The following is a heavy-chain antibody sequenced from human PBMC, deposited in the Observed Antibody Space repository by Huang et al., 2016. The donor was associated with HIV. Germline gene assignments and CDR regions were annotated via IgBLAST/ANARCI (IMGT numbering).Heavy chain of an antibody. CDR1: GFTFNNYG. V-gene: IGHV3-30*18. J-gene: IGHJ4*02. Sequence: QVQLVESGGAVVQPGRSLRLSCTASGFTFNNYGMHWVRQATGKGLEWVSVGSADGKIKKYVDSLKGRFTISRDKTQNMLYLQIKNLRGEDTALYHWAKASRGGFELDFWGQGTLFTVSS. D-gene: IGHD5-12*01. CDR3: AKASRGGFELDF. CDR2: GSADGKIK.